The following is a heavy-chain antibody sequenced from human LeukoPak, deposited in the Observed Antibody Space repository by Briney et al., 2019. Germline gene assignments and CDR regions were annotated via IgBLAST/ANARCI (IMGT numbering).Heavy chain of an antibody. J-gene: IGHJ5*02. Sequence: SGTLSLTCAVSGGSIRNNNWWSWVRQPPGKGLEWIGETFHSGHTNYNPSLKSRVAISVDKSKNHFYLNLTSVTAADTAVYYCARALYGSGSEGNWFDPWGQGILVTFSS. CDR1: GGSIRNNNW. CDR2: TFHSGHT. CDR3: ARALYGSGSEGNWFDP. D-gene: IGHD3-10*01. V-gene: IGHV4-4*02.